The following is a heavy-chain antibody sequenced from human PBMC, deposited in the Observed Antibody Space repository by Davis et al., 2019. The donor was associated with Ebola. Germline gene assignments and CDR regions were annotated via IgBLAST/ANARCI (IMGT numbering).Heavy chain of an antibody. J-gene: IGHJ6*02. CDR2: INHDGSEK. CDR3: ARGHYGMDI. CDR1: RFTFSQSW. V-gene: IGHV3-7*01. Sequence: GGSLRLSCAASRFTFSQSWMTWVRQAPGRGLEWVANINHDGSEKNFLDSVKGRFTISRDNAETSLYLQMNSLRAEDTAVYYCARGHYGMDIWGQGTTVTVSS.